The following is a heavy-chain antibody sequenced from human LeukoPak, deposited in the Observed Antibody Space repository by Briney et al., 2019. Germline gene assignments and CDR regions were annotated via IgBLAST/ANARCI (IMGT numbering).Heavy chain of an antibody. Sequence: VASVKVSCKASGYTFTSHGISWVRQAPGQGLEWMGWISAYNGNTNYAQKLQGRVTMTTDTSTSTAYMELRSLRSDDTAVYYCARDRWARYCSGGSCYRFPFDYWGQGTLVTVSS. CDR2: ISAYNGNT. D-gene: IGHD2-15*01. J-gene: IGHJ4*02. V-gene: IGHV1-18*01. CDR3: ARDRWARYCSGGSCYRFPFDY. CDR1: GYTFTSHG.